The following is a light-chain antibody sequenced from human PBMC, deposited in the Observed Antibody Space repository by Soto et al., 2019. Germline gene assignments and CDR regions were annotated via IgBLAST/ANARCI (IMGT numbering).Light chain of an antibody. V-gene: IGKV4-1*01. CDR1: QTVFTGSNNKNY. Sequence: IVMTQSPASLTVSLGERATINCKSSQTVFTGSNNKNYLAWYQQKPGQAPKVLMYWATARESGVPDRFRGSGFGTDFTLTITSVQAEYVAGYDCHQYFTLPSFGGGTKVEI. J-gene: IGKJ4*01. CDR2: WAT. CDR3: HQYFTLPS.